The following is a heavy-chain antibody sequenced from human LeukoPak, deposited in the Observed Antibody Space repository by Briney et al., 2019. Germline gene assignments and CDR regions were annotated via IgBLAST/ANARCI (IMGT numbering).Heavy chain of an antibody. CDR1: GFTFSSYS. V-gene: IGHV3-21*01. CDR3: ARENSGDGYNYHGY. Sequence: PGGSLRLSCAASGFTFSSYSMNWVRQAPGKGLEWVSSISSSSSYIYYADSVKGRFTISRDNAKNSLYLQMNSLRAEGTAVYYCARENSGDGYNYHGYWGQGTLVTVSS. D-gene: IGHD5-24*01. J-gene: IGHJ4*02. CDR2: ISSSSSYI.